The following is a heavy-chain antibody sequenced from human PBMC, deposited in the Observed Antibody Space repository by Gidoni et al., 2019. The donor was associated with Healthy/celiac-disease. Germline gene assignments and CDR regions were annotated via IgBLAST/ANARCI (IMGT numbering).Heavy chain of an antibody. V-gene: IGHV3-53*01. CDR1: GFPVSSNY. CDR2: IYSGGST. CDR3: AREGKKYREYSGYDSSYYGMDV. D-gene: IGHD5-12*01. Sequence: EVQLVESGGGLIQPGGSLRLSCAASGFPVSSNYMSWFRQAPGKGLEWVSVIYSGGSTYYADSVKGRFTISRDNSKNTLYLQMNSLRAEDTAVYYCAREGKKYREYSGYDSSYYGMDVWGQGTTVTVSS. J-gene: IGHJ6*02.